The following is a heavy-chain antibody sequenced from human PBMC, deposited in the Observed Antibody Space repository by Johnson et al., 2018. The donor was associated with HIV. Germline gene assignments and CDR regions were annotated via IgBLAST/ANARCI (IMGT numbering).Heavy chain of an antibody. J-gene: IGHJ3*02. CDR1: GFTFSSYD. Sequence: VQLVESGGGVVQPGRSLRLSCAASGFTFSSYDMHWVRQSTGKGLEWVSGIGTAGDTYYPGSVKGRFTISRDNSKNTLYLQMNSLRAEDTAVYYCARGYSGSDDAFDIWGQGTMVTVSS. D-gene: IGHD1-26*01. V-gene: IGHV3-13*01. CDR2: IGTAGDT. CDR3: ARGYSGSDDAFDI.